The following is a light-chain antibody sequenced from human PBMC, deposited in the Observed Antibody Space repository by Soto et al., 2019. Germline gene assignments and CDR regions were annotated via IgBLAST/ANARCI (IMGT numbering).Light chain of an antibody. CDR1: SSDVGGYNY. V-gene: IGLV2-8*01. CDR3: CSHAGDNTYV. Sequence: QSVLTQPASASGSPGQSVTISCTGTSSDVGGYNYVSWYQQHPGKAPKLMIYEVTKRPSGVPDRFSGSKSGNTASLTVSRLQAEDEADYFCCSHAGDNTYVFGTGTKVTVL. CDR2: EVT. J-gene: IGLJ1*01.